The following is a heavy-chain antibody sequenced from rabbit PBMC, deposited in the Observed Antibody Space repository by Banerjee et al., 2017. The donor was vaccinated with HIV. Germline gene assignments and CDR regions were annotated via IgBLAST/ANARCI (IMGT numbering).Heavy chain of an antibody. CDR3: ARDLAGVIGWNFNL. D-gene: IGHD4-1*01. Sequence: QEQLVESGGGLVKPGASLTLTCTASGFSFSGGYDMCWVRQAPGKGLEWIACIYTSSGSTDYASWVNGRFTISLDNAQNTVPLQMTNLTAADTATYFCARDLAGVIGWNFNLWGQGTLVTVS. CDR1: GFSFSGGYD. CDR2: IYTSSGST. V-gene: IGHV1S45*01. J-gene: IGHJ4*01.